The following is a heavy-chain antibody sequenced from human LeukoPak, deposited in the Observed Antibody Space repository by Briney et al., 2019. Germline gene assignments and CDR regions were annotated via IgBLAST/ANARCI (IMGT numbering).Heavy chain of an antibody. CDR3: ARDGPAQMVDY. V-gene: IGHV1-2*02. CDR2: IYPNNGAT. Sequence: GDSVKVSCKASGYTFSGTGWYLYWLRQAPGQGLECMGWIYPNNGATGYAQKFQGRVAMTRDTSISTVYMELSRLRPDDTAVYYCARDGPAQMVDYWGQGTLVTVSS. CDR1: GYTFSGTGWY. D-gene: IGHD5-24*01. J-gene: IGHJ4*02.